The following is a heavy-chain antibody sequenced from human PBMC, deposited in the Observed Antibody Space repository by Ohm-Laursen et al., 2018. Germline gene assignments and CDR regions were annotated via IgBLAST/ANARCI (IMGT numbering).Heavy chain of an antibody. J-gene: IGHJ3*02. CDR2: ISGSGGNT. CDR3: AKDHVSGNGIFDAFDS. Sequence: SLRLSCSASGFTFSSYAMSWVRQAPGKGLEWVSAISGSGGNTYYADSVKGRFTISRDDSKNTLYLQMNSLRDEDTAIYHCAKDHVSGNGIFDAFDSWGQGTMVTVAS. CDR1: GFTFSSYA. D-gene: IGHD4-23*01. V-gene: IGHV3-23*01.